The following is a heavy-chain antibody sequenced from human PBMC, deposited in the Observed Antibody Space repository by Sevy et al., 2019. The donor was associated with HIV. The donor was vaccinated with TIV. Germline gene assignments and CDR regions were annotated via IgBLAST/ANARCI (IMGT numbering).Heavy chain of an antibody. CDR2: ISSSSSTI. CDR3: AREGSRRGGSYYDFWSGYLGDAFDI. D-gene: IGHD3-3*01. J-gene: IGHJ3*02. Sequence: GGSLRLSCAASGFTFSSYSMNWVRQAPGKGLEWVSYISSSSSTIYYADSVKGRFTISRDNAKNSLYLQMNSLRDEDTAVYYCAREGSRRGGSYYDFWSGYLGDAFDIWGQGTMVTVSS. CDR1: GFTFSSYS. V-gene: IGHV3-48*02.